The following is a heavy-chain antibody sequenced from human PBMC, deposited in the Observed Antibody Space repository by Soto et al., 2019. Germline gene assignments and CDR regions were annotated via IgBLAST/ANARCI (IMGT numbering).Heavy chain of an antibody. CDR1: GFTFSSYA. J-gene: IGHJ4*02. V-gene: IGHV3-64*01. CDR2: ISSNGGST. CDR3: ARGPGYYFDY. Sequence: EVQVVESGGGLVQPGGSLRLSCAASGFTFSSYAMHWVRQAPGKGLEYVSAISSNGGSTYYANSVKGRFTISRDNSKNTLYLQMGSLRAEDMAVYYCARGPGYYFDYWGQGTLVTVSS.